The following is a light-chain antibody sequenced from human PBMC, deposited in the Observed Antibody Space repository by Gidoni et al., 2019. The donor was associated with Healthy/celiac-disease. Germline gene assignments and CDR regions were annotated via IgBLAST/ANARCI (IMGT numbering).Light chain of an antibody. CDR2: VNSDGSR. CDR1: SGHSSYA. Sequence: QLVLTQSPSASASLGASVKLTCTLSSGHSSYAIAWHQQQPEKGPRYLMKVNSDGSRTKGDGIPARFSGSSSGAERYLTISSLQSEDEADYYCQTWTTGIHVFGGGTKLTVL. J-gene: IGLJ3*02. CDR3: QTWTTGIHV. V-gene: IGLV4-69*01.